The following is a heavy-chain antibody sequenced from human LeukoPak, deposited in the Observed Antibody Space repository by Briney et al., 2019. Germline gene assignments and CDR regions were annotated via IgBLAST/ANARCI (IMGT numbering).Heavy chain of an antibody. D-gene: IGHD3-22*01. CDR2: VSSSSSYI. J-gene: IGHJ4*02. V-gene: IGHV3-21*01. CDR3: ARDIPRGSGYYFDY. Sequence: PGGSLRLSCAASGFTFSSYWMHWVRQALGKGLEWVSSVSSSSSYISYADSVKGRFTISRDNAKKSLYLQMNSLRAEDTAVYYCARDIPRGSGYYFDYWGQGTLVTVSS. CDR1: GFTFSSYW.